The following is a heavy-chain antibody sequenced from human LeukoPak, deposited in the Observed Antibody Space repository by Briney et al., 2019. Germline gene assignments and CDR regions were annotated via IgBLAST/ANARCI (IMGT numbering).Heavy chain of an antibody. D-gene: IGHD3-22*01. CDR3: ARDLLDYYDSSGYPD. CDR2: IYTSGST. V-gene: IGHV4-4*07. CDR1: GGSISSYY. J-gene: IGHJ4*02. Sequence: SETLSLTCTVSGGSISSYYWSWIRQPAGKGLEWIGRIYTSGSTNYNPSLKSRVTMSVDTPKNQFSLKLSSVTAADTAVYYCARDLLDYYDSSGYPDWGQGTLVTVSS.